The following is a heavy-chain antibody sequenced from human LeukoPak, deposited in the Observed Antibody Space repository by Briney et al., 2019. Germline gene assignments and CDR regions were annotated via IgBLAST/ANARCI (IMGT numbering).Heavy chain of an antibody. CDR3: ARRKDFWSGRCYHYYMDY. CDR2: INHSGST. J-gene: IGHJ6*03. D-gene: IGHD3-3*01. V-gene: IGHV4-34*01. Sequence: SETLSLTCAVYGGSFSGYYWSWIPQPPGKGLEWIGEINHSGSTNYNPSLKSRVTISVDTSKNQISLKLSSVQVADTAVYYCARRKDFWSGRCYHYYMDYWGKGTPVTVSS. CDR1: GGSFSGYY.